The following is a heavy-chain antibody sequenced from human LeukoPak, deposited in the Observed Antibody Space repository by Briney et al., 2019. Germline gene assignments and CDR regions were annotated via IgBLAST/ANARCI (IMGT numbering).Heavy chain of an antibody. D-gene: IGHD1-14*01. V-gene: IGHV3-53*01. J-gene: IGHJ6*02. CDR1: GFTVSSNY. Sequence: GGSLRLSCAASGFTVSSNYMSWVRQAPGKGLEWVSVIYSGGSTYYADSVKGRFTISRDNSKNTLYLQMNSPRAEDTDVYYCARDRTAVDSYYGMDVWGQGTTVTVS. CDR2: IYSGGST. CDR3: ARDRTAVDSYYGMDV.